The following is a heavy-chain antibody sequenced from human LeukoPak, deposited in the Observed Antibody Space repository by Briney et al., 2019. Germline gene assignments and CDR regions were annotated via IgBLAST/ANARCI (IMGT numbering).Heavy chain of an antibody. Sequence: SETLSLTCTVSGGSISSGSYYWSWIRQPAGKGLEWIGRIYTSGSTNYNPSLKSRVTISVDTSKNQFSLKLSSVTAADTAVYYCARQGIVVVPAAIVWFDPWGQGTLVTVSS. D-gene: IGHD2-2*01. V-gene: IGHV4-61*02. CDR2: IYTSGST. CDR1: GGSISSGSYY. J-gene: IGHJ5*02. CDR3: ARQGIVVVPAAIVWFDP.